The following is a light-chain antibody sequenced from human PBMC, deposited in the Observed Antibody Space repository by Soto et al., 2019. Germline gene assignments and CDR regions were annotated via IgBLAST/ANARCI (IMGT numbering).Light chain of an antibody. J-gene: IGLJ2*01. CDR3: QSYDTSLSGSI. CDR1: SSNIGAGYD. Sequence: QSVLTQPPSVSGAPGQRVTISCTGSSSNIGAGYDAHWYQQVPGTAPKLLISGNSNRPSGVPDRFSGSKSGTSASLAITGLRAEDEAHYYCQSYDTSLSGSIFGGGTKVTVL. CDR2: GNS. V-gene: IGLV1-40*01.